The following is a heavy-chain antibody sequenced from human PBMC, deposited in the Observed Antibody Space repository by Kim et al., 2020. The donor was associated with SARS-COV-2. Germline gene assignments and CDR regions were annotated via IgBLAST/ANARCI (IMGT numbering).Heavy chain of an antibody. J-gene: IGHJ3*02. CDR3: ASSIAVAGDAFDI. D-gene: IGHD6-19*01. Sequence: YAQKFQGSVTITADKSTSTAYRELSSLRSEDTAVYYCASSIAVAGDAFDIWGQGTMVTVSS. V-gene: IGHV1-69*02.